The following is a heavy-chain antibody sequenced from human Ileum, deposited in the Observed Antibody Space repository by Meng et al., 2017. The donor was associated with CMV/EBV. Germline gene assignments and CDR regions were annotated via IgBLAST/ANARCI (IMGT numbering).Heavy chain of an antibody. Sequence: LTLSCAASGFTFSRYWMQWVRQAPGKGLVWVSHITSDGSTTTYADSVKGRFTISRDNAKNTLYLRMHSLRADDTAVYYCVRDNYGVDYWGQGTLVTVSS. CDR1: GFTFSRYW. D-gene: IGHD4-17*01. CDR3: VRDNYGVDY. J-gene: IGHJ4*02. CDR2: ITSDGSTT. V-gene: IGHV3-74*03.